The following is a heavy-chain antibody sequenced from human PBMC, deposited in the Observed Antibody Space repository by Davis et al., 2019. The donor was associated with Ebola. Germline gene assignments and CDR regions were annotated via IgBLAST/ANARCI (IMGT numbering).Heavy chain of an antibody. D-gene: IGHD3-16*01. Sequence: GGSLRLSCAASGFTFSNAWLNWVRQAPGKGLEWVANINQDGSVTNYVDPVKGRFTISRENAKNSLYLQMNSLRAEDTAIYYCARDWAGGATDYWGQGTLVTVSS. CDR1: GFTFSNAW. CDR3: ARDWAGGATDY. V-gene: IGHV3-7*01. CDR2: INQDGSVT. J-gene: IGHJ4*02.